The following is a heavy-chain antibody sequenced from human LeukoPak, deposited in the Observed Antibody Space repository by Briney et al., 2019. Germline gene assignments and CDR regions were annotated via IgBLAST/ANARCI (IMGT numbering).Heavy chain of an antibody. D-gene: IGHD5-12*01. CDR1: GGSFSGYY. Sequence: SETLCLTCAVSGGSFSGYYWSWIRQPPGKGLGWSGEINHSGSTNYNPSLTSRVTISVDTSKNQFSLWLSSVTGAVTAVYYCSIVATISSWDYLDYWGQGTLVSVSS. V-gene: IGHV4-34*01. CDR2: INHSGST. CDR3: SIVATISSWDYLDY. J-gene: IGHJ4*02.